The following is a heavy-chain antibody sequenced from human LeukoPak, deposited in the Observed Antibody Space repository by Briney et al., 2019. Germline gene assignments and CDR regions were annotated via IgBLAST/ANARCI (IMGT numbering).Heavy chain of an antibody. Sequence: ASVKVSCKASGYTFTSYYMHWVRQAPGQGLEWMGIINPSGGSTSYAQKFQGRVTMTRDTSTSTVYMELSSLRSEDTAVYYCARALSRITIFGVVIPRVGYYGMDAWSLGTTVTVSS. V-gene: IGHV1-46*01. CDR3: ARALSRITIFGVVIPRVGYYGMDA. D-gene: IGHD3-3*01. J-gene: IGHJ6*02. CDR2: INPSGGST. CDR1: GYTFTSYY.